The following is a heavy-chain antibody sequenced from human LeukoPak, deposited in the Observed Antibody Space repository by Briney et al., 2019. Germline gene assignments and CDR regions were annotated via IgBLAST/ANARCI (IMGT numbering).Heavy chain of an antibody. CDR3: ARLSCSSTSCYAGEF. Sequence: PSETLSLTCAVYGGSFSGYYWSWIRQPPGKGLEWIGEINHSGSTNYNPSLKSRVTISVDTSKNQFSLKLSSVTAADTAVYYCARLSCSSTSCYAGEFWGQGTLVTVSS. CDR1: GGSFSGYY. CDR2: INHSGST. V-gene: IGHV4-34*01. D-gene: IGHD2-2*01. J-gene: IGHJ4*02.